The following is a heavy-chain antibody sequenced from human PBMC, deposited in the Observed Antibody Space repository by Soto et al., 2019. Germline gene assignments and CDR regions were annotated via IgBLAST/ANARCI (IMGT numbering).Heavy chain of an antibody. V-gene: IGHV3-30-3*01. CDR3: GRDSRFGDGYNLGFDY. CDR2: VSFDGSKK. Sequence: QVQLVESGGGVVQPGRSLRLSCAASGFTFSTYAMHWVHQAPGKGLEWVAVVSFDGSKKYYADSVKDRFIVSRDNSKNTLDVQMTGLRDEDTAVYYCGRDSRFGDGYNLGFDYWGQGTLVTVSS. CDR1: GFTFSTYA. J-gene: IGHJ4*02. D-gene: IGHD5-12*01.